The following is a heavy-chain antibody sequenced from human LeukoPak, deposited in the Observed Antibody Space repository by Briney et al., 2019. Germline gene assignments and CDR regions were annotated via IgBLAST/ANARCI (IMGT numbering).Heavy chain of an antibody. CDR1: GFTFSSYA. Sequence: GGSLRLSCAASGFTFSSYAMSWVRQAPGKGLEWVSAISGGGGSTYYADSVKGRFTISRDNSKNTLYLQMNSLRAEDTAVYYCAKDYSGYGKGHFDYWGQGTLVTVSS. CDR3: AKDYSGYGKGHFDY. CDR2: ISGGGGST. J-gene: IGHJ4*02. D-gene: IGHD5-12*01. V-gene: IGHV3-23*01.